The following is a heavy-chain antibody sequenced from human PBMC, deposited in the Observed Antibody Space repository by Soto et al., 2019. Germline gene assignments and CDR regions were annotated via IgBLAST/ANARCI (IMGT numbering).Heavy chain of an antibody. CDR3: ARVGWLSTGGYNWFDP. J-gene: IGHJ5*02. CDR2: IYHSGST. Sequence: QVQLQESGPGLVKPSETLSLTCAVSGYSISSGYYWGWIQQPPGKGLEWIGSIYHSGSTYYNPSLTSRVTISVDTSKNQFSLKLSSVTAADTAVYDCARVGWLSTGGYNWFDPWGQGTLVTVAS. V-gene: IGHV4-38-2*01. D-gene: IGHD6-19*01. CDR1: GYSISSGYY.